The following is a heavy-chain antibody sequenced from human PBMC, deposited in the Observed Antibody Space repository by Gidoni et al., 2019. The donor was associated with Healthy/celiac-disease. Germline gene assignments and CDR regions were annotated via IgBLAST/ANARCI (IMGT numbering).Heavy chain of an antibody. D-gene: IGHD6-19*01. CDR2: ISRISSYT. V-gene: IGHV3-11*06. Sequence: QVQLVESGAGLVKPGGYLSLSCEASGFTFSDYYMSWIRQAPGKGREWVSYISRISSYTNYADSGKGRFTISRDNAKNSLYLPMNSLRAEDTAVYYCARVVLAVAGTCEGVWFDPWGQGTLVTVSS. J-gene: IGHJ5*02. CDR3: ARVVLAVAGTCEGVWFDP. CDR1: GFTFSDYY.